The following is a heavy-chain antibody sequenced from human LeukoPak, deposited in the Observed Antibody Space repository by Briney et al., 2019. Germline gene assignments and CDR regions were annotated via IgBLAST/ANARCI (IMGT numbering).Heavy chain of an antibody. Sequence: KPSETLSLTCTVSGGSISSYYWSWIRQPPGKGLEWIGYIYYSGSTNYNPSLKSRVTISVDTSKSQFSLKLSSVTAADTAVYYCARVGYDSSGYYYSFYYYYYMDVWGKGTTVTVSS. CDR3: ARVGYDSSGYYYSFYYYYYMDV. CDR2: IYYSGST. J-gene: IGHJ6*03. D-gene: IGHD3-22*01. CDR1: GGSISSYY. V-gene: IGHV4-59*01.